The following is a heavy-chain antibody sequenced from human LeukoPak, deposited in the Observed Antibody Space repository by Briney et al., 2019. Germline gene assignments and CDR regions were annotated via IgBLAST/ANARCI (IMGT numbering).Heavy chain of an antibody. CDR2: IYWNDDK. CDR3: AHSLTIFAPDY. V-gene: IGHV2-5*01. Sequence: SGPTLVKPTQTLTLTCTFSGFSLSTSGGDVGWIRQPPGKALEWLALIYWNDDKRYSPSLKSRLTITKDTSKNQVVLTMTNMDPVDTATYYCAHSLTIFAPDYWGQGTLVTVSS. CDR1: GFSLSTSGGD. J-gene: IGHJ4*02. D-gene: IGHD3-3*01.